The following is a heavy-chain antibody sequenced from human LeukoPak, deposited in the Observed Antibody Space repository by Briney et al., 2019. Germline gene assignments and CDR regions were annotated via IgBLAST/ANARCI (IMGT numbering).Heavy chain of an antibody. J-gene: IGHJ4*02. CDR3: ARALYSSGWYGPAY. CDR1: GFTFSSYA. CDR2: ISGGGDDT. V-gene: IGHV3-23*01. Sequence: GGSLRLSCAASGFTFSSYATSWVRQAPGKGLEWVSDISGGGDDTYYADSVKGRFTISRDNAKNSLYLQMNSLRAEDTAVYYCARALYSSGWYGPAYWGQGTLVTVSS. D-gene: IGHD6-19*01.